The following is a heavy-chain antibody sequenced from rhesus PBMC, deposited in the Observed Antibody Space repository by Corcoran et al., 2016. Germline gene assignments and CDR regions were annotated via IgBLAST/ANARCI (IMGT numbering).Heavy chain of an antibody. CDR2: IYWDDDK. CDR1: GFSLSTRGMG. V-gene: IGHV2S1*01. CDR3: ARGVGY. Sequence: QVPLKESVPALVKPTPTLPLTCTFPGFSLSTRGMGVGWIRQPPGKALEWLASIYWDDDKYYSTSLKSRLTISKDTSKNQVVLTMTNMDPVDTATYYCARGVGYWGQGVLVTVSS. J-gene: IGHJ4*01.